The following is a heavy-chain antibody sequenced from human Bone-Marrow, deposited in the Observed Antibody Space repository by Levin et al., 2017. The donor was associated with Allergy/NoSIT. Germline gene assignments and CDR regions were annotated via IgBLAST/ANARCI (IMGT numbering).Heavy chain of an antibody. J-gene: IGHJ4*02. CDR1: GFTFSNYG. CDR3: ARTHYDFWSDYYTGRELGY. D-gene: IGHD3-3*01. CDR2: ISYDGSKK. Sequence: GESLKISCAASGFTFSNYGMHWVRQAPGKGLEWVAVISYDGSKKYYADSVKGRFTISRDNSKNTLYLQMNSLRAEDTAVYYCARTHYDFWSDYYTGRELGYWGQGTLVTVSS. V-gene: IGHV3-30*03.